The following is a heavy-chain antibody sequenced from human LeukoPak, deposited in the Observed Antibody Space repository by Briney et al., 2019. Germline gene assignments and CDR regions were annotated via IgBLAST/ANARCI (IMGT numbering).Heavy chain of an antibody. CDR1: GYTFTGYY. D-gene: IGHD1-26*01. CDR3: ARDGTIVGATYYYYYGMDV. CDR2: INPNSGGT. J-gene: IGHJ6*02. Sequence: ASVKVSCKASGYTFTGYYMHWVRQAPGQGLEWMGWINPNSGGTNYAQKFQGRVTMTRDTSISTAYMELSRLRSDDTAVYYRARDGTIVGATYYYYYGMDVWGQGTTVTVSS. V-gene: IGHV1-2*02.